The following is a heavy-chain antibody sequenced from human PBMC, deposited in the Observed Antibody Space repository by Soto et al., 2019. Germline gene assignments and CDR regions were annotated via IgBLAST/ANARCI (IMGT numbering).Heavy chain of an antibody. D-gene: IGHD5-18*01. J-gene: IGHJ6*02. Sequence: SVKVSCKASGGTFSSYAISWVRQAPGQGLEWMGGIIPIFGTANYAQKFQGRVTITADKSTSTAYMELSSLRSEDTAVYYCARELGYSYGTHMDVWGQGTTVTISS. V-gene: IGHV1-69*06. CDR3: ARELGYSYGTHMDV. CDR1: GGTFSSYA. CDR2: IIPIFGTA.